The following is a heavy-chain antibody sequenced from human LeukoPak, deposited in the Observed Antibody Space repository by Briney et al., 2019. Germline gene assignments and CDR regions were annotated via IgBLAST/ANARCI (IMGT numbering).Heavy chain of an antibody. CDR1: GYTFTGYH. Sequence: ASVKVSCKASGYTFTGYHIHWVRQAPGQGLEWMGRINPYSGDTNFAQKFQDRVTMTRDTSISTAYMELSRLRSDDTAVYYCARDRITIFGVVPYYWGQGTLVTVSS. J-gene: IGHJ4*02. D-gene: IGHD3-3*01. CDR2: INPYSGDT. CDR3: ARDRITIFGVVPYY. V-gene: IGHV1-2*06.